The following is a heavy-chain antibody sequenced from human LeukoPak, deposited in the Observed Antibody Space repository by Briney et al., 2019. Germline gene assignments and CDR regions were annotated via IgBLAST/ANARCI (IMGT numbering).Heavy chain of an antibody. CDR2: ISSSSNII. CDR3: ARPLTTTQGYNYGFGY. V-gene: IGHV3-48*01. Sequence: GGSLRLSCAASGFTFSTYDMNWVRQASGKGLEWVSKISSSSNIINYAASVKGRFTISRDNAKNSLYLQMNSLRAEDTAVYYCARPLTTTQGYNYGFGYWGQGTLVTVSS. J-gene: IGHJ4*02. CDR1: GFTFSTYD. D-gene: IGHD5-18*01.